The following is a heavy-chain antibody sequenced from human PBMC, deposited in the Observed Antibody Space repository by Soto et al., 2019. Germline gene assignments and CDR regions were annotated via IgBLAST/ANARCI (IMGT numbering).Heavy chain of an antibody. V-gene: IGHV3-66*01. CDR3: ARFPRIALAAFDC. CDR1: GFTVTSDY. CDR2: IYSGDNT. D-gene: IGHD6-19*01. Sequence: EVQLVESGGDLVQPGGSLRLSCAASGFTVTSDYMSWVRQAPGKGLEWVSTIYSGDNTYYADSVKGRFIISRDKSKNTLYLQMNNLRAEDTAVYDCARFPRIALAAFDCWGQGTLVNVSS. J-gene: IGHJ4*02.